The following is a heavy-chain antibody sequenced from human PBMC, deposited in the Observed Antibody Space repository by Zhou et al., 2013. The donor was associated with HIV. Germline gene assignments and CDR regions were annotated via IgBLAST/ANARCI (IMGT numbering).Heavy chain of an antibody. CDR2: MNPDSGNT. Sequence: QVQLVQTGAEVRKPGASVKVSCKASGYTFTSSDINWVRQASGQGLEWMGWMNPDSGNTGYAQKFQGRVTMTRNTSINTAYMDLGSLRPEDTAVYYCARDRDGTSDNWFDPWGQGTLVTVSS. D-gene: IGHD1-1*01. J-gene: IGHJ5*02. CDR1: GYTFTSSD. CDR3: ARDRDGTSDNWFDP. V-gene: IGHV1-8*01.